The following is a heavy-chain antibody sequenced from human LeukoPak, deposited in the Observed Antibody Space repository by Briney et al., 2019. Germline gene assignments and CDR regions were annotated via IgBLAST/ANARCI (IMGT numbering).Heavy chain of an antibody. Sequence: ASVKVSCKASGYTFTGYYMRWVRQAPGQGLEWMGWINPNSGGTNYAQKFQGRVTMTRDTSISTAYMELSRLRSDDTAVYYCARERYSSSWYSLVHGMDVWGQGTTVTVSS. D-gene: IGHD6-13*01. CDR3: ARERYSSSWYSLVHGMDV. CDR1: GYTFTGYY. J-gene: IGHJ6*02. CDR2: INPNSGGT. V-gene: IGHV1-2*02.